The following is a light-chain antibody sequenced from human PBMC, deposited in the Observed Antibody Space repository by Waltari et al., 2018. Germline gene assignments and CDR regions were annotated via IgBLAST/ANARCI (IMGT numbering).Light chain of an antibody. V-gene: IGKV1-39*01. Sequence: DIQMTQSPSSLSASVGDRVTITCRASQSIYKYLNWYQQKPGKVPKLLISTASSLQSGAPSRFIGSGSGTDFTLTITSLQPEDFATYYCQQSFSVFPTFGQGTKLQIK. CDR3: QQSFSVFPT. CDR1: QSIYKY. J-gene: IGKJ2*01. CDR2: TAS.